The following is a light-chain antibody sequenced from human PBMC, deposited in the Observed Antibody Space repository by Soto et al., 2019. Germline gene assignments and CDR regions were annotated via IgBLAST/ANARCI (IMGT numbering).Light chain of an antibody. Sequence: QSVLTQPPSASGTPGQRVTISCSGSSSNIGSTTVSWYQQLPGTAPKLLIYTNNQRPSGVPDRFSGSKSDTSASLAISGLQSEDEADYYCAAWDDSLNGWVFGGGTKVTV. V-gene: IGLV1-44*01. CDR2: TNN. J-gene: IGLJ3*02. CDR3: AAWDDSLNGWV. CDR1: SSNIGSTT.